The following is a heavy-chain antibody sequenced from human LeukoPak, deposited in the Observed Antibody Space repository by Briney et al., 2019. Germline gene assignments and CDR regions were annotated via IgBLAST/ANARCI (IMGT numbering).Heavy chain of an antibody. CDR2: ISGSGGST. D-gene: IGHD3-22*01. CDR1: GFTFSSYA. Sequence: PGGSLRLSCAASGFTFSSYAMSWVRQAPGKGLEWVSAISGSGGSTYYADSVKGRFTISRDNSKNTLYLQMNSLRAEDTAVYYCAKVGDSSGYSPVWYFDYRGQGTLVTVSS. V-gene: IGHV3-23*01. CDR3: AKVGDSSGYSPVWYFDY. J-gene: IGHJ4*02.